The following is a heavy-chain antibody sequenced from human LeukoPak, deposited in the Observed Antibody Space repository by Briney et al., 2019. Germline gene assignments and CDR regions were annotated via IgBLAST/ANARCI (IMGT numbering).Heavy chain of an antibody. CDR2: IYTSGST. CDR3: AGTSPPQRYYYYYMDV. V-gene: IGHV4-61*02. CDR1: GGSISSGSYY. J-gene: IGHJ6*03. Sequence: SQTLSLTCTVSGGSISSGSYYWSWIRQPAGKGLEWIGRIYTSGSTNYNPSLKRRVTISVDTSKNQFSLKLSSVTAADTAVYYCAGTSPPQRYYYYYMDVWGKGTTVTVSS. D-gene: IGHD2-2*01.